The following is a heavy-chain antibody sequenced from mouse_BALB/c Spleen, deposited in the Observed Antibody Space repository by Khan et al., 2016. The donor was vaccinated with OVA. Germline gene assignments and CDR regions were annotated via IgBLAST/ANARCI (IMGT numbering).Heavy chain of an antibody. D-gene: IGHD2-1*01. Sequence: VQLQESGTELVKPGASVKLSCKTSGYTFTSYWIQWVKQRPGQGLGWIGQIFPGTGTTYYNENFKGKASLTIDTSSTTAYMQLSSLTSEDSAVXFCARGYFGNYEFAYWGRGTLVTVSA. J-gene: IGHJ3*01. CDR2: IFPGTGTT. CDR3: ARGYFGNYEFAY. CDR1: GYTFTSYW. V-gene: IGHV1S132*01.